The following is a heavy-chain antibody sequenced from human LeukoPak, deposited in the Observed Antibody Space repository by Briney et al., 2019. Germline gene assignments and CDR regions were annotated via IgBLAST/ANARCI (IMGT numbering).Heavy chain of an antibody. CDR2: ISWNKNIT. Sequence: PGRSLRLSCTVSGFTFDDYAMHWVRQAPGKGLEWVSYISWNKNITVYADSVKGRFTISRDNAKSSLYLQMNSLRAEDTAVYYCARDYNLGQGTLVTVSS. J-gene: IGHJ4*02. CDR3: ARDYN. CDR1: GFTFDDYA. V-gene: IGHV3-9*01.